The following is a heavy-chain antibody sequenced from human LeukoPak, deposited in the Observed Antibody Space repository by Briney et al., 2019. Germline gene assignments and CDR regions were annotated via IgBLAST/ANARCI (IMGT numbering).Heavy chain of an antibody. CDR1: GDSISSGDYS. V-gene: IGHV4-30-2*01. CDR3: ARELWFVNAPGSWFDP. Sequence: SQTLSLTCAVSGDSISSGDYSWSWIRQPSGKGLEWIGYIFHSGSSYFNPSLKSRVTISVDKSKNQFSLRLTSVTAADTAVYYCARELWFVNAPGSWFDPWGQGTLVTVSS. CDR2: IFHSGSS. D-gene: IGHD3-10*01. J-gene: IGHJ5*02.